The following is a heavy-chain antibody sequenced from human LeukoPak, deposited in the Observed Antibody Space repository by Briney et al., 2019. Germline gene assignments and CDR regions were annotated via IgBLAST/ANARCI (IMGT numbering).Heavy chain of an antibody. D-gene: IGHD7-27*01. Sequence: PSEALSLTCTVSGGSISSSSYYWGWGRQPPGEGREWIGIIYYSGRTYYNPSLKSRVTTSVDTSKPQFSLKLNSVTPEDTAVYYCARGNWALFDYWGQGTLVTVSS. V-gene: IGHV4-39*01. CDR2: IYYSGRT. CDR3: ARGNWALFDY. J-gene: IGHJ4*02. CDR1: GGSISSSSYY.